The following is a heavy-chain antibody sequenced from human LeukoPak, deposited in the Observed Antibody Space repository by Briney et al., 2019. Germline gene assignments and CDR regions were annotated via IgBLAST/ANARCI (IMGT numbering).Heavy chain of an antibody. V-gene: IGHV3-48*03. D-gene: IGHD6-6*01. CDR3: ARDRGIAARPGWFDP. CDR2: ISSSGSTI. Sequence: PGGSLRLSCAASGFTFSSYEMNWVRQAPGKGLEWVSYISSSGSTIYYADSVKGRFTISRDNAKNSLYLQMNSLRAEDTAVYYCARDRGIAARPGWFDPWGQGTLVTVSS. CDR1: GFTFSSYE. J-gene: IGHJ5*02.